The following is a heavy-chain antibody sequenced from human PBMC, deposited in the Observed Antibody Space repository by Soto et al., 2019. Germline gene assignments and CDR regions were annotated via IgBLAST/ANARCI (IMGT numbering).Heavy chain of an antibody. V-gene: IGHV3-73*02. J-gene: IGHJ4*02. Sequence: EVQLVESGGGLVQPGGSLKLSCAASGFTFSGSAMHWVRQASGKGLEWVGRIRSKANSYATAYAASVKGRFTISRDDSKNTAYLQMNSLRTEDTAVYYCTPLDGYTHSWGQGTLVTVSS. CDR2: IRSKANSYAT. D-gene: IGHD5-12*01. CDR3: TPLDGYTHS. CDR1: GFTFSGSA.